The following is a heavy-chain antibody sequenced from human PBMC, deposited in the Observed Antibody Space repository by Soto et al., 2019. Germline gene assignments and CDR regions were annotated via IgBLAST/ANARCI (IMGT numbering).Heavy chain of an antibody. CDR1: GFTFSDYG. J-gene: IGHJ4*02. V-gene: IGHV3-30*03. CDR3: TFGDNSFDY. Sequence: QVQLVESGGGVDQPGRSLRVSCAASGFTFSDYGIAWVRQAPGKGLEWVALISYDGNNREYGDSVKGRFTISRDNSKNTLYLQMNSLRVEDTAVYYCTFGDNSFDYWGQGTLVTVSS. CDR2: ISYDGNNR. D-gene: IGHD1-20*01.